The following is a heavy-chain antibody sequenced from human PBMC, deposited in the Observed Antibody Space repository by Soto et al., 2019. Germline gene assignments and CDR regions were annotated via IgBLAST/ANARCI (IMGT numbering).Heavy chain of an antibody. Sequence: GGSLRLSCAASGFTFSSYAMSWVRQAPGKGLEWVSAISGSGGSTYYADSVKGRFTISRDNSKNTLYLQMNSLRAEDTAVYYCAKDLAGYSSSFAGGWGQGTLVTVSS. CDR3: AKDLAGYSSSFAGG. V-gene: IGHV3-23*01. CDR2: ISGSGGST. J-gene: IGHJ4*02. CDR1: GFTFSSYA. D-gene: IGHD6-13*01.